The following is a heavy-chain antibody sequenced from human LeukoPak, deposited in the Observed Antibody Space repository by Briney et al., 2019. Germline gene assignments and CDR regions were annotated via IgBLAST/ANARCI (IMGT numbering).Heavy chain of an antibody. J-gene: IGHJ4*02. CDR3: ARDSRNWCSDY. CDR1: GYTFTSHK. D-gene: IGHD6-13*01. V-gene: IGHV1-46*01. CDR2: LDPSGGST. Sequence: ASVKVSCKASGYTFTSHKMHWVRQAPGQGLEWMGILDPSGGSTNYAQKFQGRVTMTRDTSTSTVYMELSSLRSEDTAVYYCARDSRNWCSDYWGQGTLVTVTS.